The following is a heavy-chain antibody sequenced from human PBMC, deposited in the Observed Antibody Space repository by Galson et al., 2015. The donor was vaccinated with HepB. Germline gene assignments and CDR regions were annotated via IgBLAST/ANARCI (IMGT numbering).Heavy chain of an antibody. Sequence: TLSLTCTVSGGSISSGDYYWSWIRQPPGKGLEWIGYIYYSGSTYYNPSLKSRVTISVDTSKNQFSLKLSSVTAADTAVYYCARAGGGVPVLGYCSGGSCYSSHGMDVWGQGTTVTVSS. J-gene: IGHJ6*02. CDR2: IYYSGST. D-gene: IGHD2-15*01. CDR1: GGSISSGDYY. V-gene: IGHV4-30-4*01. CDR3: ARAGGGVPVLGYCSGGSCYSSHGMDV.